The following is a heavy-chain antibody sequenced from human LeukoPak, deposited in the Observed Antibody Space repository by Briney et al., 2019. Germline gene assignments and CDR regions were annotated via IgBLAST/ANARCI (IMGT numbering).Heavy chain of an antibody. Sequence: ASVKVSCKASGYTFTSYGISWVRQAPGQGLEWMGWISAYNGNTNYAQKLQGRVTMTTDTSTSTAYMELRSLRSDDTAVYYCARDCSGGSCGYYYYYGMDVWGQGTTVTVSS. CDR2: ISAYNGNT. V-gene: IGHV1-18*01. J-gene: IGHJ6*02. CDR1: GYTFTSYG. D-gene: IGHD2-15*01. CDR3: ARDCSGGSCGYYYYYGMDV.